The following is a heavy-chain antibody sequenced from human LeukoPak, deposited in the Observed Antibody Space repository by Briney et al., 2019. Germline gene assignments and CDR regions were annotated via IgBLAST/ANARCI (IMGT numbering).Heavy chain of an antibody. CDR3: ARTDGGYSYPYGIDY. CDR1: GYTFTSNG. CDR2: ISAYTGDT. Sequence: ASVKVSCKTSGYTFTSNGISWVRQAPGQGLEWMGWISAYTGDTKYGQKLQGRVTMTTDTSTSTAYMELRSLRSDDTAIYYCARTDGGYSYPYGIDYWGQGSLVTVSS. V-gene: IGHV1-18*01. D-gene: IGHD4-23*01. J-gene: IGHJ4*02.